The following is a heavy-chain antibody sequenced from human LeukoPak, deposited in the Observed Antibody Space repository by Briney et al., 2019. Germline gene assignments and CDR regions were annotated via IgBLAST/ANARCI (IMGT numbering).Heavy chain of an antibody. CDR3: ARDDCSSTSCYCNY. CDR1: GYTFTSYP. CDR2: ISAYNVNT. Sequence: ASVKVSCKASGYTFTSYPITWVRQAPGQGLEWMGWISAYNVNTKYAQNLQGRVTMTTDTSTSTAYMELRSLRSDDTAVYYCARDDCSSTSCYCNYWGQGTLVTVSS. J-gene: IGHJ4*02. V-gene: IGHV1-18*01. D-gene: IGHD2-2*01.